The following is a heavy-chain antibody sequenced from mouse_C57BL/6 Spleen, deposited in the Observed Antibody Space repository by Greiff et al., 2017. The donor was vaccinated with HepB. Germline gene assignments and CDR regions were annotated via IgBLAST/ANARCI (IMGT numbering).Heavy chain of an antibody. J-gene: IGHJ2*01. CDR3: ARSPHGEYFDY. V-gene: IGHV7-3*01. CDR2: IRNKANGYTT. Sequence: EVKLVESGGGLVQPGGSLSLSCSASGFTFTDYYMSWVRQPPGKALEWLGFIRNKANGYTTEYSSSLKGRFTISRDNSQSILYLQMNALRAEDSATYYCARSPHGEYFDYWGQGTTLTVSS. CDR1: GFTFTDYY.